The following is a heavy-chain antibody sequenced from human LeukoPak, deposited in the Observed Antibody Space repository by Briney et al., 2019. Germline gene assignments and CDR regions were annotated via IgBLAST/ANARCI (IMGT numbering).Heavy chain of an antibody. Sequence: PGGSLRLSCAASGFTFSTYAMNWVRQAPGKGLEWVAVISDDGRHNFYADSVKGRFTISRDNSKNTLYLQMNSLRAEDTAVYYCAKDTTGQRPKTRGEIAAAALNWFDPWGQGTLVTVSS. CDR1: GFTFSTYA. D-gene: IGHD6-13*01. J-gene: IGHJ5*02. V-gene: IGHV3-30*04. CDR3: AKDTTGQRPKTRGEIAAAALNWFDP. CDR2: ISDDGRHN.